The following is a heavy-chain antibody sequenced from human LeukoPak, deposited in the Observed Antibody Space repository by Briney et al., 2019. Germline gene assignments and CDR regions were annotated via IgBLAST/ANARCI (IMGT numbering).Heavy chain of an antibody. CDR2: IYYSGSA. D-gene: IGHD3-10*01. J-gene: IGHJ5*02. CDR1: GGSISSSNYY. Sequence: TSETLSLPCTVSGGSISSSNYYWGWIRQSPGKGPEWIGSIYYSGSAYYNPSLKSRVTISVDTSKNKFSLRLTSVTAANTAVYYCARHVRFGELYGWFDPWGQGTLVTVSS. V-gene: IGHV4-39*01. CDR3: ARHVRFGELYGWFDP.